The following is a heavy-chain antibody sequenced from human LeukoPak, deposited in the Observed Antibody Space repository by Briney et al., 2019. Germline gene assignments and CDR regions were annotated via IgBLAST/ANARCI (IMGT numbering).Heavy chain of an antibody. D-gene: IGHD3-10*01. Sequence: PSETLSLTCTVSGDSISSGDYYWNWIRQHPEKSLEWIGYIFYSGSAYYNPSLTSRVTISVDTSKNQLSLKLSSVTAADPAVYYCARGSTLIRGFDYWGQGTLVTVSS. V-gene: IGHV4-31*03. J-gene: IGHJ4*02. CDR1: GDSISSGDYY. CDR2: IFYSGSA. CDR3: ARGSTLIRGFDY.